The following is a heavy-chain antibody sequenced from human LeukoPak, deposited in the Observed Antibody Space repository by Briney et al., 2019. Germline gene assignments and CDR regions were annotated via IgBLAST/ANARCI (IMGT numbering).Heavy chain of an antibody. CDR2: ISYDGSNK. V-gene: IGHV3-30*19. CDR3: ARAYSSSWYHS. CDR1: GFTFSSYG. J-gene: IGHJ4*02. D-gene: IGHD6-13*01. Sequence: PGGSLRLSCAASGFTFSSYGMHWVRQAPGKGLEWVAVISYDGSNKYYADSVKGRFTISRDNSKNTLYLQMNSLRAEDTAVYYCARAYSSSWYHSWGQGTLVTVSS.